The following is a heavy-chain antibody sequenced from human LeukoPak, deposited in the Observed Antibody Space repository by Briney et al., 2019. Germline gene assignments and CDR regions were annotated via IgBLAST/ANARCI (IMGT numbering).Heavy chain of an antibody. CDR1: GFTVSSNY. Sequence: GGSLRLSCAASGFTVSSNYMSWVRQAPGKGLEWVSVIYSGGSTYYADSVKGRFTISRDNSKNTLYLQMNSLRAKDTAVYYCAKDLQQLVRSYYFDYWGQGTLVTVSS. J-gene: IGHJ4*02. CDR2: IYSGGST. CDR3: AKDLQQLVRSYYFDY. D-gene: IGHD6-13*01. V-gene: IGHV3-53*01.